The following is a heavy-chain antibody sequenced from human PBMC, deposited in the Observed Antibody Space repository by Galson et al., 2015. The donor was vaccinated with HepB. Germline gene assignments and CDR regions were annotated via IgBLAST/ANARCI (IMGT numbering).Heavy chain of an antibody. CDR1: GFTFSSYS. J-gene: IGHJ4*02. Sequence: LRLSCAASGFTFSSYSMNWVRQAPGKGLEWVSYISSSSSTIYYADSVKGRFTISRDNAKNSLYLQMNSLRAEDTAVYYCARDTYSYGFDYWGQGTLVTVSS. V-gene: IGHV3-48*01. D-gene: IGHD5-18*01. CDR3: ARDTYSYGFDY. CDR2: ISSSSSTI.